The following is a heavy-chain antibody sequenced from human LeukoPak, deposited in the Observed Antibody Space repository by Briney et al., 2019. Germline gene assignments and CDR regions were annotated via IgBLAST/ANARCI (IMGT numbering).Heavy chain of an antibody. Sequence: SETLSLTCTVSGCSISGYYWNWSRQPPGKGVEWIVNLYYMRGAWYKSSLKSRVTTSVDTSKNEFSLKLSSVTAADTAVYYCARVTYSSSSMSLDGFDIWGQGTMVTVSS. CDR1: GCSISGYY. V-gene: IGHV4-59*01. D-gene: IGHD6-6*01. CDR2: LYYMRGA. CDR3: ARVTYSSSSMSLDGFDI. J-gene: IGHJ3*02.